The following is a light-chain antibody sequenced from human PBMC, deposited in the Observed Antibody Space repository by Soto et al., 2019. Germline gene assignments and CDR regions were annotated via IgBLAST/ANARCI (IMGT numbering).Light chain of an antibody. CDR1: QYITIY. CDR3: MQATHWPIT. Sequence: ETVLTQSPATVSLSPGERATLSCRASQYITIYLAWYQQKPGQAPRLLIYDASNRATGIPARFSGSGSGTDFALKISRVEADDVGVYYCMQATHWPITFGQGTRLEIK. CDR2: DAS. J-gene: IGKJ5*01. V-gene: IGKV3-11*01.